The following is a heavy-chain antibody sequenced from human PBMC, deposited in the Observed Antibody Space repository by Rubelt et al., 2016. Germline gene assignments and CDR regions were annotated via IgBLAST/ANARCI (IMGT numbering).Heavy chain of an antibody. V-gene: IGHV3-23*01. CDR3: AKPGSKNIWNDDFDS. CDR2: VTSGGGT. CDR1: GFTFTNYA. D-gene: IGHD1-1*01. Sequence: RLSCAASGFTFTNYAMSWVRQAPGKGLDWVAAVTSGGGTYYAVSVNGRFTISSDKSRKTLILQMNSRRAEDTAIYYYAKPGSKNIWNDDFDSWGQGTLVTVSP. J-gene: IGHJ4*02.